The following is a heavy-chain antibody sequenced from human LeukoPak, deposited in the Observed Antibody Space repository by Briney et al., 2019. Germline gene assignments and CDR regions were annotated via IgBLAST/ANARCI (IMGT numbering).Heavy chain of an antibody. V-gene: IGHV4-59*08. CDR3: ARSDIVATFFNY. CDR2: IYYSGST. D-gene: IGHD5-12*01. J-gene: IGHJ4*02. Sequence: PSETLSLTCTVSGGSISSYYWSWIRQPPGKGLEWIGYIYYSGSTNYNPSLKSRVTISVDTSKNQFPLKLSSVTAADTAVYYCARSDIVATFFNYWGQGTLVTVSS. CDR1: GGSISSYY.